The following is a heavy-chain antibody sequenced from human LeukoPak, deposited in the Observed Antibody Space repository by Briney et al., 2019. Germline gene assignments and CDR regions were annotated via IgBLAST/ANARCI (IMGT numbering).Heavy chain of an antibody. D-gene: IGHD3-22*01. Sequence: SETLSLTCTVSGGSISSYYWSWIRQPPGKGLEWIGYIYYSGSTNYNPSLKSRVTISVDTSKNQFSLKLSSVTAADTAVYYCARYEYYYDSSGYSNWFDPWGQGTLVTVSS. CDR2: IYYSGST. J-gene: IGHJ5*01. CDR1: GGSISSYY. V-gene: IGHV4-59*01. CDR3: ARYEYYYDSSGYSNWFDP.